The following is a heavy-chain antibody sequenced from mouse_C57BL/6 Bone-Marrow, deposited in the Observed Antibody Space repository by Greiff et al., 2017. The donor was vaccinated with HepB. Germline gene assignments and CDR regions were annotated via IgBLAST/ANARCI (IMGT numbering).Heavy chain of an antibody. CDR1: GYTFTSYG. J-gene: IGHJ2*01. CDR2: IYPRSGNT. Sequence: QVQLQQSGAELARPGASVKLSCKASGYTFTSYGISWVKQRTGQGLEWIGEIYPRSGNTYYNEKFKGKATLTADKSSSTAYMELRSLTSEDSAVYFCARPDCFRYYFDYWGQGTTLTVSS. V-gene: IGHV1-81*01. CDR3: ARPDCFRYYFDY.